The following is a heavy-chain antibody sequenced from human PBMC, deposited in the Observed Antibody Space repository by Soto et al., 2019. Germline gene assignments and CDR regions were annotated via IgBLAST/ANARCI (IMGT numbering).Heavy chain of an antibody. CDR1: GFPFYTYA. J-gene: IGHJ2*01. CDR3: ARSPATYDYGGNSVFWYFDL. D-gene: IGHD4-17*01. Sequence: QVQLVESGGGVVQPGRSLRLSCAASGFPFYTYAMHWVRQAPGKGLEWVAVISYAGNTKYYADSVQGRFTISRDNSNNPLYLHMSSLRPEDTAVYSCARSPATYDYGGNSVFWYFDLWGRGTPVTVSS. V-gene: IGHV3-30*15. CDR2: ISYAGNTK.